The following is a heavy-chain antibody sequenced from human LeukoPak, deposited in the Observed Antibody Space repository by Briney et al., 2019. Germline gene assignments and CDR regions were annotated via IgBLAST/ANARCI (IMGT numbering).Heavy chain of an antibody. CDR3: ARGPITIFGVVRYYFDY. CDR2: IYTSGST. J-gene: IGHJ4*02. CDR1: GGSISIYY. D-gene: IGHD3-3*01. Sequence: SETLSLTCTVSGGSISIYYWSWIRQPAGKGLEWIGRIYTSGSTNYNPSLKSRVTMSVDTSKNQFSLKLSSVTAADTAVYYCARGPITIFGVVRYYFDYWGQGTLVTVSS. V-gene: IGHV4-4*07.